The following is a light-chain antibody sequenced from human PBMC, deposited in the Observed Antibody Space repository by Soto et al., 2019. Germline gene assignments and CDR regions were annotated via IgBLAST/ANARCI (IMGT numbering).Light chain of an antibody. CDR3: SSYTSSSRVV. J-gene: IGLJ2*01. CDR2: DVS. V-gene: IGLV2-14*01. CDR1: SSDVGGYNY. Sequence: QSVLTQPASVSGYPGQSITISCTGTSSDVGGYNYVSWYQQHPGKAPKLMIYDVSNRPSGVSNRFSGSKSGNTASLTISGLQAEDEADYYCSSYTSSSRVVFGGGTKLTVL.